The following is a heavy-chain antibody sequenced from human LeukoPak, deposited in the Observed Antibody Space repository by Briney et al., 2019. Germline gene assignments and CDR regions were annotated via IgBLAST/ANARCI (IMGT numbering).Heavy chain of an antibody. D-gene: IGHD5-18*01. Sequence: SETLSLTCAVYGGSFSGYYWRWIRQPPGKGLEWIGEINHSGSTNYNPSLKSRVTISVDTSKNQFPLKLSSVTAADTAVYYCADRGYSYGGDFDYWGQGTLVTVSS. CDR1: GGSFSGYY. J-gene: IGHJ4*02. CDR3: ADRGYSYGGDFDY. V-gene: IGHV4-34*01. CDR2: INHSGST.